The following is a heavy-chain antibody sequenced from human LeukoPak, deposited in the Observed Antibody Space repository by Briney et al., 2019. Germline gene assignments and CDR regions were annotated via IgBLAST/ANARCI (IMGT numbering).Heavy chain of an antibody. CDR1: GFTFSSYS. Sequence: GGTLRLSCAASGFTFSSYSMNWVRQAPGKGLVWLSYISSSSSIIYYADSVKGRFTISRDNAKNSLYLQMNSLRDEHTAVYYCARDGDSSGYYAAFDIWGQGTMVTVSS. D-gene: IGHD3-22*01. J-gene: IGHJ3*02. CDR2: ISSSSSII. V-gene: IGHV3-48*02. CDR3: ARDGDSSGYYAAFDI.